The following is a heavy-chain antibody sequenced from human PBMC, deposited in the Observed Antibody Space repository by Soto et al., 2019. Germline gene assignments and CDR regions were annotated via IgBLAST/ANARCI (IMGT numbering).Heavy chain of an antibody. Sequence: GASVKVSCKASGGTFSSYAISWVRQAPGQGLEWMGGIIPIFGTANYAQKFQGRVTITADESTSTAYMELSSLRSEDTAVYYCARRVVVVAATSNYYYGMDVWGQGTTVTVSS. CDR1: GGTFSSYA. V-gene: IGHV1-69*13. CDR3: ARRVVVVAATSNYYYGMDV. J-gene: IGHJ6*02. CDR2: IIPIFGTA. D-gene: IGHD2-15*01.